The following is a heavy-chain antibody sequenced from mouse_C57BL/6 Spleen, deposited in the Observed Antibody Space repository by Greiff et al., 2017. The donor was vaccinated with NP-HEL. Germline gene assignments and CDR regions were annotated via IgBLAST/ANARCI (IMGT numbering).Heavy chain of an antibody. J-gene: IGHJ2*01. CDR2: IDPSDSYT. Sequence: QVQLQQPGAELVMPGASVKLSCKASGYTFTSYWMHWVKQRPGQGLEWIGEIDPSDSYTNYNQKFKGKSTLTVDKSSSTAYMQLSSLTSEDSAVYYCARGVRLGSYYFDYWGQGTTLTVSS. CDR3: ARGVRLGSYYFDY. CDR1: GYTFTSYW. V-gene: IGHV1-69*01. D-gene: IGHD2-14*01.